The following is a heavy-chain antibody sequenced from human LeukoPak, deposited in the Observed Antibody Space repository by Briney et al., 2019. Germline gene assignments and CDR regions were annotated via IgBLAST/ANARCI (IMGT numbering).Heavy chain of an antibody. V-gene: IGHV3-74*01. CDR1: GFTFNSYW. J-gene: IGHJ3*02. D-gene: IGHD2-8*02. Sequence: GGSLRLSCAASGFTFNSYWMHWVRQAPGKGLVWVSRINSDGSGTSDADFVKGRFTISRDNSKNTLYLQMNSLRAEDTAMYYCARDRLTDDAFDIWGQGTMVTVSS. CDR3: ARDRLTDDAFDI. CDR2: INSDGSGT.